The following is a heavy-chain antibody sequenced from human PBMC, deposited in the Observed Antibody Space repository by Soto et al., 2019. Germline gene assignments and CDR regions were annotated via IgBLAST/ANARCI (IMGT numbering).Heavy chain of an antibody. CDR3: ARVHRRGTPGGMDV. D-gene: IGHD3-16*01. CDR1: GGSISSGDYY. CDR2: IYYSGST. V-gene: IGHV4-30-4*01. J-gene: IGHJ6*02. Sequence: PSETLSLTCTVSGGSISSGDYYWSWIRQPPGKGLEWIGYIYYSGSTYYNPSLKSRVTISVDTSKNQFSLKLSSVTAADTAVYYCARVHRRGTPGGMDVWGQGTTVTVYS.